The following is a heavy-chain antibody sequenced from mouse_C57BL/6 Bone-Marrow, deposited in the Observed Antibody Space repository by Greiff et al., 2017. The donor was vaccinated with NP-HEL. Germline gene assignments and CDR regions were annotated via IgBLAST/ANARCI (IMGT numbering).Heavy chain of an antibody. CDR3: ARWITTVVATDY. D-gene: IGHD1-1*01. V-gene: IGHV1-64*01. J-gene: IGHJ2*01. CDR2: IHPNSGST. Sequence: QVQLKQSGAELVKPGASVKLSCKASGYTFTSYWMHWVKQRPGQGLEWIGMIHPNSGSTNYNEKFKSKATLTVDKSSSTAYMQLSSLTSEDSAVYYCARWITTVVATDYWGQGTTLTVSS. CDR1: GYTFTSYW.